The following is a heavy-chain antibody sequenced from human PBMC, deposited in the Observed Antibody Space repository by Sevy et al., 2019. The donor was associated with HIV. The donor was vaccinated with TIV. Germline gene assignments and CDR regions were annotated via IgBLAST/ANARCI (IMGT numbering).Heavy chain of an antibody. D-gene: IGHD3-16*01. CDR1: GFTFATYA. CDR3: AKDRVSWGYDAGDFDS. V-gene: IGHV3-23*01. J-gene: IGHJ4*02. CDR2: ISFGGADT. Sequence: GGSLRLSCAASGFTFATYAMTWVRQAPGKGLEWVSVISFGGADTYYADSVKGRFTISRDNSKNTVYLQMNSLRAEDTAVYYCAKDRVSWGYDAGDFDSWGQGTLVTVSS.